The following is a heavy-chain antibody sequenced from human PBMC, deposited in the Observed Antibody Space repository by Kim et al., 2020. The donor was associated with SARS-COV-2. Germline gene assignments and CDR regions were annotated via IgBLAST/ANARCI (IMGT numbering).Heavy chain of an antibody. Sequence: SETLSLTCTVSGGSISSYYWSWIRQPPGKGLEWIGYIYYSGSTNYNPSLKSRVTISVDTSKNQFSLELSSVTAADTAVYYCARDVAARPLDVWSKGTTVTVSS. V-gene: IGHV4-59*01. D-gene: IGHD6-6*01. CDR1: GGSISSYY. CDR2: IYYSGST. J-gene: IGHJ6*04. CDR3: ARDVAARPLDV.